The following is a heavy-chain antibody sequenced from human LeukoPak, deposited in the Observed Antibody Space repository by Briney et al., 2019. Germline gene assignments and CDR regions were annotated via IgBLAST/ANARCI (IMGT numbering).Heavy chain of an antibody. CDR1: RFIFSYYW. CDR3: ARSAYCGDDCYFYFDN. Sequence: GGSLRLSCAASRFIFSYYWMSCVRQAPGKGLEWVSSISSSSRYIYYADSVKGRFTISRDSAKDSLYLQMNSLRAEDTAIYYCARSAYCGDDCYFYFDNWGQGTLVTVSS. D-gene: IGHD2-21*02. CDR2: ISSSSRYI. J-gene: IGHJ4*02. V-gene: IGHV3-21*01.